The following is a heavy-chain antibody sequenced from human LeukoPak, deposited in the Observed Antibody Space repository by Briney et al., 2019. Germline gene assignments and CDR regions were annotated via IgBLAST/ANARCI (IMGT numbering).Heavy chain of an antibody. CDR1: GGSFSGYY. Sequence: PSATLSLTCAVYGGSFSGYYWSWIRQPPGKGLEWIGEINHSGSTNYNPSLKSRVTISVDTSKKQFSLRLSSVTAADTAVYHCARGVVRNYDFWSGLKNWFDPWGQGTLVTVSS. D-gene: IGHD3-3*01. CDR2: INHSGST. CDR3: ARGVVRNYDFWSGLKNWFDP. J-gene: IGHJ5*02. V-gene: IGHV4-34*01.